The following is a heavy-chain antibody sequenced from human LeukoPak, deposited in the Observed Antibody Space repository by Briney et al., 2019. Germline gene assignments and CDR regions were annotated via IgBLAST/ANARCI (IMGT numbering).Heavy chain of an antibody. D-gene: IGHD5-12*01. CDR3: ARDYRFDSGYDLLDAFDV. Sequence: SQTLSLTCTVSGGSISSGVSYWSWIRQHPGKGLEWIAYIYYSGSSSYNPSLKSRVTISVDTSKNQFSLKLSSVTAADTAVYYCARDYRFDSGYDLLDAFDVWGQGTMVTVS. CDR2: IYYSGSS. V-gene: IGHV4-31*03. J-gene: IGHJ3*01. CDR1: GGSISSGVSY.